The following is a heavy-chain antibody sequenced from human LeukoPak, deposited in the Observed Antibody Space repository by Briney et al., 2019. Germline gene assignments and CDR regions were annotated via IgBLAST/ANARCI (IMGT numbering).Heavy chain of an antibody. D-gene: IGHD3-22*01. CDR3: TQGSGQYYDY. Sequence: GGSLRLSCAVSGLTLSNVWMNWVRQAPGKGLEWVGRIKSKTAGGTTDFAAPVKGRFTISRDDSKNTLYLQMNSLTSEDTAVYYCTQGSGQYYDYWGQGTLVTVS. CDR2: IKSKTAGGTT. J-gene: IGHJ4*02. V-gene: IGHV3-15*07. CDR1: GLTLSNVW.